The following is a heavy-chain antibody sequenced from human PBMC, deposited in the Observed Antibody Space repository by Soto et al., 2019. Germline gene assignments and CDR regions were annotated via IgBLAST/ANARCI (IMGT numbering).Heavy chain of an antibody. V-gene: IGHV1-18*01. D-gene: IGHD3-22*01. Sequence: QVQLVQSGAEVKKPGASVKVSCKASGYTFTSYGISWVRQAPGQGLEWMGWISAYNGTTNYAQKCQGRVTMTTDTSTSTAYMELRSLRSDDTAVYYCAREPTMIVVIITGDAFDLWGQGTMVTVSS. CDR1: GYTFTSYG. J-gene: IGHJ3*01. CDR3: AREPTMIVVIITGDAFDL. CDR2: ISAYNGTT.